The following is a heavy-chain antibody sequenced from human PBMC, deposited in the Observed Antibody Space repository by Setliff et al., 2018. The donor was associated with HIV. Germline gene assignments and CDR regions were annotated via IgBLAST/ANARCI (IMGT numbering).Heavy chain of an antibody. D-gene: IGHD6-6*01. Sequence: PSETLSLTCTVSGGSISSSSYYWGWIRQPPGKGLEWIGSIYYSGSTNYNPSLKSRVTISVDTSKNQFSLKLSAVTAAATAVYYCASLLFWEYSSSSPVGWFDPWGQRTLVTVSS. J-gene: IGHJ5*02. CDR2: IYYSGST. CDR1: GGSISSSSYY. V-gene: IGHV4-39*01. CDR3: ASLLFWEYSSSSPVGWFDP.